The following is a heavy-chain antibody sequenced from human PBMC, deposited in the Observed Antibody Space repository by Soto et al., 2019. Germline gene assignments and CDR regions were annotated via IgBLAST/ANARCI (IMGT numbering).Heavy chain of an antibody. CDR1: GYTFTSYS. CDR3: ARPMNYNDYLDY. J-gene: IGHJ4*02. D-gene: IGHD3-10*01. V-gene: IGHV1-3*01. CDR2: INGNNVNT. Sequence: GASVKVSCKASGYTFTSYSMHWVRQAPGQRLEWMWWINGNNVNTRYSQNFQGRVTITMDTSASTDYMELGSLRSEDTAVYYCARPMNYNDYLDYWGQGTLVTVSS.